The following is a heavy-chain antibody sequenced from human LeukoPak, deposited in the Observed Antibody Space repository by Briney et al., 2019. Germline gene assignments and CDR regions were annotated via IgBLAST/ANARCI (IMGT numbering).Heavy chain of an antibody. J-gene: IGHJ6*03. CDR2: IGTSSTTI. CDR1: GFTFSSYT. Sequence: GGSLRLSCAASGFTFSSYTMNWVRQPPGKGLEWVSNIGTSSTTIYYADSVKGRFTISRDNAKNSLYLQMNSLRAEDTAVYYWARVCPPAGPGSWYYYMDVGGKGTRATVSS. D-gene: IGHD2-2*01. CDR3: ARVCPPAGPGSWYYYMDV. V-gene: IGHV3-48*01.